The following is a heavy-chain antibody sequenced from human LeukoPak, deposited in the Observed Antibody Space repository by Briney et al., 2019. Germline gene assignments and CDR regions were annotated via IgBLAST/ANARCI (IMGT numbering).Heavy chain of an antibody. V-gene: IGHV4-39*01. D-gene: IGHD5-18*01. Sequence: KPSETLSLTCTVSGGSISSSSYYWGWIRQPPGKGLEWIGSIYYSGSTYYNPSLKSRVTISVDTSKNQFSLKLSSVTAADTAVHYCARHKVNTAMVQPGIDYWGQGTLVTVSS. J-gene: IGHJ4*02. CDR3: ARHKVNTAMVQPGIDY. CDR2: IYYSGST. CDR1: GGSISSSSYY.